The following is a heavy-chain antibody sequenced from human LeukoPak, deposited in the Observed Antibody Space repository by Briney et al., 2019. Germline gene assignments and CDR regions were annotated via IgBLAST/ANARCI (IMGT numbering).Heavy chain of an antibody. D-gene: IGHD3/OR15-3a*01. CDR2: IKQDGSEQ. CDR1: GFTFSHYY. J-gene: IGHJ4*02. Sequence: PGGSLRLSCAASGFTFSHYYMSWVRQAPGKGLEWVANIKQDGSEQFYLDSVKGRFTISRDNAKNTLYLQMNSLRAEDTAVYYCARGAWTAYYFDYWGQGTLVTVSS. V-gene: IGHV3-7*01. CDR3: ARGAWTAYYFDY.